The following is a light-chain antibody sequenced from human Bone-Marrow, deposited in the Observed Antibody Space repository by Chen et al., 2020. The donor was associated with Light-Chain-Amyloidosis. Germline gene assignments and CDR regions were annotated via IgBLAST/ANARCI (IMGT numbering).Light chain of an antibody. Sequence: DIQMTQSPSSLSASVGDRVTITCRASQGISNFLAWYQQKSGKIPRLLIYGASTLHSGVPSRFGXXGSGXXFSLTSSSXQSEDXXTYFCQKYDTAPFTFGPGTKVELK. J-gene: IGKJ3*01. CDR1: QGISNF. V-gene: IGKV1-27*01. CDR2: GAS. CDR3: QKYDTAPFT.